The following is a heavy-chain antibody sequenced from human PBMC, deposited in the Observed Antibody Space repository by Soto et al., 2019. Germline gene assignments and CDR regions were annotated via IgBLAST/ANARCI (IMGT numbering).Heavy chain of an antibody. V-gene: IGHV3-23*01. CDR1: GFSVTANY. J-gene: IGHJ1*01. CDR3: AKGVPGIAVAGTGYFQH. CDR2: ISGSDDST. Sequence: PGGSLRLSCEVSGFSVTANYMSWVRQAPGKGLERVTGISGSDDSTYYADYVKGRFTISRDNTKNTLYLQMNSLRAEDTAVYYCAKGVPGIAVAGTGYFQHWGQGTLVTVSS. D-gene: IGHD6-19*01.